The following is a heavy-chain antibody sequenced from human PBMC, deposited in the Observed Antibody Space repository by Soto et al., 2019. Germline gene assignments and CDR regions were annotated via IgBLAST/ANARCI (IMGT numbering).Heavy chain of an antibody. CDR1: GYTFTNYD. CDR2: MNPNSGHT. D-gene: IGHD3-22*01. J-gene: IGHJ4*02. CDR3: AKSSGGSYRAFDY. V-gene: IGHV1-8*01. Sequence: QVQLVQSGAEVKKPGASVKVSCKASGYTFTNYDINWVRQAPGHVLEWMGWMNPNSGHTGFARKFQGRVTMTKNTAIRTAYIELISLKSEDTDVYYCAKSSGGSYRAFDYWGQGTLVTVSS.